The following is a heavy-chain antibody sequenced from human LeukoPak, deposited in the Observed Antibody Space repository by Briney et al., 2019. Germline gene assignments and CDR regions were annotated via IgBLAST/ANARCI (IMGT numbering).Heavy chain of an antibody. J-gene: IGHJ4*02. V-gene: IGHV3-30*02. D-gene: IGHD6-19*01. CDR3: AGRFSSGEGY. CDR2: IWDDGGYK. Sequence: GGSLRLSCVASGFSFSHYPMHWVRQAPGKGLEGVAVIWDDGGYKDYGDSVKGRFTISRDNSKSTLYLDMISLRAEDTAVYFCAGRFSSGEGYWGQGTHVTVSS. CDR1: GFSFSHYP.